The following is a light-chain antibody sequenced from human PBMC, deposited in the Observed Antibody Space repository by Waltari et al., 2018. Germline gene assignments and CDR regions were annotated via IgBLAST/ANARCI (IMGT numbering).Light chain of an antibody. Sequence: QSVLTQPPSVSAAPGQKVTISCSGSTSNIGNNYVSWYQQLPGAAPKVFIYEAAKRPSGIPGRFAGSKSGTSAALGITGLQTGDEATYYCGTWDNNLSALVFGGGTKLTVL. V-gene: IGLV1-51*02. J-gene: IGLJ2*01. CDR1: TSNIGNNY. CDR2: EAA. CDR3: GTWDNNLSALV.